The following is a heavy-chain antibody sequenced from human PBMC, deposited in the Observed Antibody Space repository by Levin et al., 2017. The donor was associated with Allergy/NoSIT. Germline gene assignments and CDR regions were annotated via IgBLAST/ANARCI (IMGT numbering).Heavy chain of an antibody. V-gene: IGHV3-48*01. CDR2: ISSSSSTI. Sequence: GGSLRLSCAASGFTFSSYSMNWVRQAPGKGLEWVSYISSSSSTIYYADSVKGRFTISRDNAKNSLYLQMNSLRAEDTAVYYCARDGYWGFGELLHIITYYYMDVWGKGTTVTVSS. CDR3: ARDGYWGFGELLHIITYYYMDV. D-gene: IGHD3-10*01. J-gene: IGHJ6*03. CDR1: GFTFSSYS.